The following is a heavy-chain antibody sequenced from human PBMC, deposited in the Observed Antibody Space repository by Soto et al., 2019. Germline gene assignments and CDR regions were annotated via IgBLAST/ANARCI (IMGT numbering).Heavy chain of an antibody. J-gene: IGHJ4*02. Sequence: PGESLKISCKGSGYSFTSYWISWVRQMPGKGLEWMGRIDPSDSYTNYSPSFQGHVTISADKSISTAYLQWSSLKASETAMYYCARIIYHGDYIDDYWGQGTLVTVSS. CDR2: IDPSDSYT. V-gene: IGHV5-10-1*01. D-gene: IGHD4-17*01. CDR3: ARIIYHGDYIDDY. CDR1: GYSFTSYW.